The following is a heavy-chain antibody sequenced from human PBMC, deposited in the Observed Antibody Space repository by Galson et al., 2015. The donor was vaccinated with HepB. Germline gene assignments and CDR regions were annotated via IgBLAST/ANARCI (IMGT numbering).Heavy chain of an antibody. D-gene: IGHD2-15*01. CDR2: FDPEDGET. CDR1: GYTLTELS. J-gene: IGHJ4*02. CDR3: ATVGWELPKPFDY. Sequence: SVKVSCKVSGYTLTELSMHWVRQAPGKGLEWMGGFDPEDGETIYAQKFQGRVTMTEDTSTDTAYMELSSLRSEDTAVYYCATVGWELPKPFDYWGQGTLVTVSS. V-gene: IGHV1-24*01.